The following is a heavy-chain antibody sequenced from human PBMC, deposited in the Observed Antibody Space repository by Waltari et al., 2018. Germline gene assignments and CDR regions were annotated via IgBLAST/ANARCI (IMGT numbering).Heavy chain of an antibody. Sequence: EVQLVESGGVVVQPGGSLRLSCGASGFTFDDYAMQWVRQAPGKGLEWVGLTSWDGSSTFYADSVKGRFTISRDNSKNSLYLQMNSLRHEDTALYYCTKAAAKYFYYYYMDVWGKGTPVTVSS. CDR3: TKAAAKYFYYYYMDV. CDR2: TSWDGSST. CDR1: GFTFDDYA. J-gene: IGHJ6*03. V-gene: IGHV3-43D*03.